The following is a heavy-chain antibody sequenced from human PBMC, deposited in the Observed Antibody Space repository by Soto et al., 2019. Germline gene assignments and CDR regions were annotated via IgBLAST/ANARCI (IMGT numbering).Heavy chain of an antibody. CDR3: AKGGSGSCSNAFDI. V-gene: IGHV4-39*01. CDR1: GGSISSSSYY. D-gene: IGHD3-10*01. Sequence: SETLSLTCTVSGGSISSSSYYWGWIRQPPGKGLEWIGSIYYSGSTYYNPSLKSRVTISVDTSKNQFSLKLSSVTAADTAVYYCAKGGSGSCSNAFDIWGQGTMVTVS. CDR2: IYYSGST. J-gene: IGHJ3*02.